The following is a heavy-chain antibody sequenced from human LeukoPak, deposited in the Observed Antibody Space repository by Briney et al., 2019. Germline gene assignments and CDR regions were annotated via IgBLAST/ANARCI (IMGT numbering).Heavy chain of an antibody. V-gene: IGHV4-30-4*01. CDR3: ARETAMDYYDSSGSQRDY. J-gene: IGHJ4*02. CDR1: GGSISSGDYY. D-gene: IGHD3-22*01. Sequence: SETLSLPCTVSGGSISSGDYYWSWIRQPPGKGLEWIGYIYYSGSTYYNPSLKSRVTISVDTSKNQFSLKLSSVTAADTAVYYCARETAMDYYDSSGSQRDYWGQGTLVTVSS. CDR2: IYYSGST.